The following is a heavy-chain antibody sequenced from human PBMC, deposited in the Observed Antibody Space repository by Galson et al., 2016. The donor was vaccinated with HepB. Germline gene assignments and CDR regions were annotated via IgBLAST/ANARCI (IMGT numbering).Heavy chain of an antibody. Sequence: SLRLSCAASGFPFSSYGIHWVRQAPGKGLEWVAVIWNDGSRKYYVDSVRGRFTISRDNFKDMVYLQMNSLRAEDTAVYYCARDRRSGSYGDDFHIWGQGTMVTVSS. V-gene: IGHV3-33*01. CDR2: IWNDGSRK. CDR1: GFPFSSYG. J-gene: IGHJ3*02. D-gene: IGHD1-26*01. CDR3: ARDRRSGSYGDDFHI.